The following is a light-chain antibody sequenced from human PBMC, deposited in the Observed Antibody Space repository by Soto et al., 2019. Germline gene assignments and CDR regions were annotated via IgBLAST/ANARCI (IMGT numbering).Light chain of an antibody. CDR2: AGS. CDR1: SSDVGNYNY. J-gene: IGLJ2*01. Sequence: QSALTQPASVSGSPGQSITISCTGTSSDVGNYNYVSWYQQHPGKAPKLMIYAGSNRPSVVSNRFYGSNSVNTASLTISGLQTDDEGDYYCCSYTRSSPYVVFGGGTKITVL. CDR3: CSYTRSSPYVV. V-gene: IGLV2-14*01.